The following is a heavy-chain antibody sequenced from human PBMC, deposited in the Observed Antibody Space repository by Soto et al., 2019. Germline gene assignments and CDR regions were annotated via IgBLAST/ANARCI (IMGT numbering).Heavy chain of an antibody. Sequence: TLSLTCTVSGGSINSGDYSWTWIRQPPGKGLEWIGYIYHTGTTYYNTSLKSRVTISVDRSKNQFSLKLSSVTAADTAVYYCARRCGSCFDIWGQGTMVSVSS. D-gene: IGHD2-21*01. V-gene: IGHV4-30-2*01. CDR1: GGSINSGDYS. CDR2: IYHTGTT. J-gene: IGHJ3*02. CDR3: ARRCGSCFDI.